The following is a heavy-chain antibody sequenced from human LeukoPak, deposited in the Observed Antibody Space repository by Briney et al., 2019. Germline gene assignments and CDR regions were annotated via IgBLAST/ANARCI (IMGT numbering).Heavy chain of an antibody. CDR2: ISWDGGST. Sequence: PGGSLRLSCAASGFTFDDYAMHWVRQAPGKGLEWVPLISWDGGSTYYADSVKGRFTISRDNSKNSLYLQMNSLRAEDTALYYCAKDSRGAMVRGVIISNDYYMDVWGKGTTVTVSS. D-gene: IGHD3-10*01. CDR3: AKDSRGAMVRGVIISNDYYMDV. V-gene: IGHV3-43D*03. CDR1: GFTFDDYA. J-gene: IGHJ6*03.